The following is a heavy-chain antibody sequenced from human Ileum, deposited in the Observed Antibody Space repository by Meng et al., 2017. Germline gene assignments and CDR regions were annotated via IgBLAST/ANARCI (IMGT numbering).Heavy chain of an antibody. V-gene: IGHV4-4*02. J-gene: IGHJ4*02. CDR1: GRSISSSAG. CDR2: MNLGGSP. CDR3: AHIFDS. Sequence: QVHLQESGPGLVWPSGPLSLTCAVSGRSISSSAGWRWVSQPPGKGLEWIAEMNLGGSPNYNPSLKSRVTMSVDKSNDQLSLQLTSVTAADTPVYYCAHIFDSWGQGTLVTVSS.